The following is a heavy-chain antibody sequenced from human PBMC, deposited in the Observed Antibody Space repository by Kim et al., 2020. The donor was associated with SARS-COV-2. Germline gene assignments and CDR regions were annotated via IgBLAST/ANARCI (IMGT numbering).Heavy chain of an antibody. CDR3: ARRAAGYWYFDL. V-gene: IGHV3-66*01. D-gene: IGHD6-13*01. CDR1: GFTVSSNY. CDR2: IYTGGST. J-gene: IGHJ2*01. Sequence: GGSLRLSCAASGFTVSSNYMSWVRQAPGKGLEWVSLIYTGGSTYYADSVKGRFTISRDNSKNTLYLQMNSQRAEDTAVYYCARRAAGYWYFDLWGRGTLVTVSS.